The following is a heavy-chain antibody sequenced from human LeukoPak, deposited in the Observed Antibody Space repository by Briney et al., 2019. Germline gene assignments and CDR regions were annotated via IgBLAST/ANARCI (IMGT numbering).Heavy chain of an antibody. D-gene: IGHD3-3*01. J-gene: IGHJ4*02. CDR1: GGSISSYY. CDR3: ARDPGNYELDY. V-gene: IGHV4-59*01. Sequence: SETLSLTCTVSGGSISSYYWSWIRQPPGKGLEWIGYIYYSGRTNYNPSLKSRVTISVDTSKNQFSLKLSSVTAADTAVYYCARDPGNYELDYWGQGTLVTVSS. CDR2: IYYSGRT.